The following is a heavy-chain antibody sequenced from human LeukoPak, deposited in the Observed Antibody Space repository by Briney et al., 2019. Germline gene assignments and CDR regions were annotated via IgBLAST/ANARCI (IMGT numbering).Heavy chain of an antibody. Sequence: GGSLRLSCAASGFTFTTYTMSWVRQAPGKGLEWVSTISGGGTYYVDSVKGRFTISRDNSKNTLYLQMNSLRAEDTAVYYCAIPYSGSYTFDYWGQGTLVTVSS. CDR1: GFTFTTYT. CDR2: ISGGGT. CDR3: AIPYSGSYTFDY. V-gene: IGHV3-23*01. J-gene: IGHJ4*02. D-gene: IGHD1-26*01.